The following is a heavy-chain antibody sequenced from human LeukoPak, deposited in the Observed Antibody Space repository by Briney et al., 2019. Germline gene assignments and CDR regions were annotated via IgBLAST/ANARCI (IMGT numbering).Heavy chain of an antibody. CDR1: GFIFSSYD. Sequence: GGSLRLSCAASGFIFSSYDISWVRQAPGKGLEWVSAITGSGISTYYADSVKGRFTISRDNSKNTLYLQMNSLTAEDTAVYYCARRGREYCSSTSCYALRLYYYYYMDVWGKGTTVTVSS. D-gene: IGHD2-2*01. CDR3: ARRGREYCSSTSCYALRLYYYYYMDV. V-gene: IGHV3-23*01. J-gene: IGHJ6*03. CDR2: ITGSGIST.